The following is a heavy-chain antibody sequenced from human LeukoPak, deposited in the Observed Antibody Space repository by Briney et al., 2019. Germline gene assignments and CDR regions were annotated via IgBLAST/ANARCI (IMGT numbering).Heavy chain of an antibody. J-gene: IGHJ4*02. CDR3: ARDPGPKGY. CDR1: GFTFTDYW. CDR2: IRQDGGEK. Sequence: PGGSLRLSCAVSGFTFTDYWMNWVRQAPGKGLEWVASIRQDGGEKSYVDSVKGRFTISRDNAKNSLYLQMNSLRAEDTAMYYCARDPGPKGYWGQGTLVTVSS. V-gene: IGHV3-7*01.